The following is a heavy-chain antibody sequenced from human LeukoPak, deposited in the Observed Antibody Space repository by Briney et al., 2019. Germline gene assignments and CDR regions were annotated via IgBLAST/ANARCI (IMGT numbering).Heavy chain of an antibody. Sequence: ASVKVSCKASGYTFTVSHIHWVRQAPGQGLEWMGRINPNSGGTNYAQKFQGRVTMTRDTSISTAYMELSRLRSDDTAVYYCARFENSGGYWGQGTLVTVSS. CDR1: GYTFTVSH. D-gene: IGHD4-23*01. V-gene: IGHV1-2*06. J-gene: IGHJ4*02. CDR3: ARFENSGGY. CDR2: INPNSGGT.